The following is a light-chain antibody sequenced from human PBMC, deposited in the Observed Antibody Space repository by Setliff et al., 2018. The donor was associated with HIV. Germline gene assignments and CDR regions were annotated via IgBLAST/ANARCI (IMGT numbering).Light chain of an antibody. CDR1: SSNIGAGYD. V-gene: IGLV1-40*01. Sequence: SVLTQPPSVSGAPGQRVTISCTGSSSNIGAGYDIHWYQQLPGTAPKLLIYGNSNRPSGVPDRFSGSKSGTSASLAITGLQADDEADYYCQSYDSSLSGYVFGTGTKVTV. CDR3: QSYDSSLSGYV. J-gene: IGLJ1*01. CDR2: GNS.